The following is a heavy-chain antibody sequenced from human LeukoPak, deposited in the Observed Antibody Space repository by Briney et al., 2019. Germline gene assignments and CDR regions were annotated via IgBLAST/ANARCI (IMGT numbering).Heavy chain of an antibody. J-gene: IGHJ4*02. D-gene: IGHD3-10*01. CDR2: IYAGGNT. V-gene: IGHV3-53*01. CDR1: GFTVSNNY. Sequence: PGGSLRLSRAASGFTVSNNYMNWVRQAPGKGLEWVSVIYAGGNTYYAESVKSRFTISRDDSKNTLYLQMNSLRAEDTAVYYCARVHSFDSGNYWGQGTLVTVSS. CDR3: ARVHSFDSGNY.